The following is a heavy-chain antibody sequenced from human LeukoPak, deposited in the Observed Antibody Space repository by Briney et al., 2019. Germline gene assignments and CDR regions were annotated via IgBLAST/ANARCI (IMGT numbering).Heavy chain of an antibody. D-gene: IGHD4-17*01. CDR3: ARDMGYGDYVHGHNWFDP. CDR2: IYYSGST. V-gene: IGHV4-31*03. Sequence: PSQTLSLTCTVSGGSISSGGYYWSWLRQHPGKGLEWLGYIYYSGSTYYNPSLKSRVTISVDTSKNQFSLKLSSVTAADTAVYYCARDMGYGDYVHGHNWFDPWGQGTLVTVSS. CDR1: GGSISSGGYY. J-gene: IGHJ5*02.